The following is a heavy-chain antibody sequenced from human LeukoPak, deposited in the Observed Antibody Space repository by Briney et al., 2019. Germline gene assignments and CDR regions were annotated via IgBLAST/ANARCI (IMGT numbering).Heavy chain of an antibody. V-gene: IGHV1-18*01. D-gene: IGHD3-10*01. J-gene: IGHJ4*02. CDR1: GYTFTNYG. CDR2: ISAYNGST. CDR3: ASEREFRGVVYFAY. Sequence: SSVKVSCKASGYTFTNYGISWVRQAPGQGLEWMGWISAYNGSTNYAQKLQGRVTMTRDTSTSTAYVELRSLTSDDTAVYYCASEREFRGVVYFAYWGQGTLITVSS.